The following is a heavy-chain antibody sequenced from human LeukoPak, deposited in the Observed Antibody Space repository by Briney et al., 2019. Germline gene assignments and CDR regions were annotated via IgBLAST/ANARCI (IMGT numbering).Heavy chain of an antibody. Sequence: GGSLRLSCAASGFSFSSFAMTWVRQAPGKGLEWVSGINGRGDGPFYADSVKGRFTISRENSRQTVDLQWDFLGDGDTAHYCCPPHSPLSPGLPPSYFDSWGLGTPVTVSS. J-gene: IGHJ4*01. V-gene: IGHV3-23*01. CDR3: PPHSPLSPGLPPSYFDS. D-gene: IGHD3-10*01. CDR2: INGRGDGP. CDR1: GFSFSSFA.